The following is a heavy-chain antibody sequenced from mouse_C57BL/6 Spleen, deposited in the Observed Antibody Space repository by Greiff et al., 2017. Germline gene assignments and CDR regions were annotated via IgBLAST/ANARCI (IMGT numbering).Heavy chain of an antibody. CDR2: INPNYGTT. CDR1: GYSFTDYN. Sequence: VQLQQSGPELVKPGASVKISCKASGYSFTDYNMNWVKQSNGKSLEWIGVINPNYGTTSYNQKFKGKATMTVDQSSSTASMQLNSLSSEDSAVYCCASRGGAYGGYYVDYWGQGTTLTVAS. D-gene: IGHD1-1*02. CDR3: ASRGGAYGGYYVDY. J-gene: IGHJ2*01. V-gene: IGHV1-39*01.